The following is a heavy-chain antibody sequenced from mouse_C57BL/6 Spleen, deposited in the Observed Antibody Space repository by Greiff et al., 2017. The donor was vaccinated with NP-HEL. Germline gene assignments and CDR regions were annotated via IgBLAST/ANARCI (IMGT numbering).Heavy chain of an antibody. J-gene: IGHJ4*01. Sequence: QVQLQQSGAELARPGASVKMSCKASGYTFTSYTMHWVKQRPGQGLEWIGYINPSTGYTKYNQKFKDKATLTADKSASTAYMQLSSLTSEDSAVYYCARLSEAMDYWGQGTSVTVSS. CDR1: GYTFTSYT. V-gene: IGHV1-4*01. CDR2: INPSTGYT. CDR3: ARLSEAMDY.